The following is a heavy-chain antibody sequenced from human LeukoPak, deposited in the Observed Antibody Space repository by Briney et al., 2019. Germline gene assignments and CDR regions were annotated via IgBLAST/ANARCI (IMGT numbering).Heavy chain of an antibody. V-gene: IGHV3-74*01. CDR2: INSDESIT. Sequence: PGRSLRLSCAASGFTFSSYAMDWVRQAPGKGLVWVSRINSDESITTYADSGKGRFTISRDNAKNTLYLQMNSLRAEDTAVYYCARGLVTGFLDYWGQGTPVTVSS. J-gene: IGHJ4*02. CDR1: GFTFSSYA. D-gene: IGHD1-14*01. CDR3: ARGLVTGFLDY.